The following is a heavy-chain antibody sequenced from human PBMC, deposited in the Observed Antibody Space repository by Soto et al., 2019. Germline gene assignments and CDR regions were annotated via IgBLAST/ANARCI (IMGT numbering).Heavy chain of an antibody. CDR2: IFWDVDK. J-gene: IGHJ4*02. D-gene: IGHD6-6*01. CDR1: GFSLTTTGVG. Sequence: QITLKESGPTLVKPTQTLTLTCTFSGFSLTTTGVGVGWIRQPPGKALEWLALIFWDVDKRYSPSLKSRLTIPKDTSKNQVVLTMTDMDPVDTATYYCAHRATITALGYWGQGTLVTVSS. CDR3: AHRATITALGY. V-gene: IGHV2-5*02.